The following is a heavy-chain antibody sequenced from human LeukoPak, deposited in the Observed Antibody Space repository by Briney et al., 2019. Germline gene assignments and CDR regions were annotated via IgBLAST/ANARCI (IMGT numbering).Heavy chain of an antibody. D-gene: IGHD1-14*01. CDR1: GFTFSSYS. CDR3: ARGRFPNQFDY. CDR2: ISSSSSTI. V-gene: IGHV3-48*01. J-gene: IGHJ4*02. Sequence: AGGSLRLSCAASGFTFSSYSTNWVRQAPGKGLEWVSYISSSSSTIYYADSVKGRFTISRDNAKNSLYLQMNSLRAEDTAVYYCARGRFPNQFDYWGQGTLVTVSS.